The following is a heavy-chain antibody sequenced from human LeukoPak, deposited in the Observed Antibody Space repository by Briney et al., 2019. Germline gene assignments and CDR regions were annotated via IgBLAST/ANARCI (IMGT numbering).Heavy chain of an antibody. CDR2: IYHSGCT. CDR3: ASTGPTSYFDY. D-gene: IGHD1-1*01. V-gene: IGHV4-38-2*01. J-gene: IGHJ4*02. Sequence: SETLSLTCAVSGYSISSGYYWGWIRQPPGKGLEWIGSIYHSGCTYYNPSLKSRVTISVDTSKNQFSLKLSSVTAADTAVYYCASTGPTSYFDYWGQGTLVTVSS. CDR1: GYSISSGYY.